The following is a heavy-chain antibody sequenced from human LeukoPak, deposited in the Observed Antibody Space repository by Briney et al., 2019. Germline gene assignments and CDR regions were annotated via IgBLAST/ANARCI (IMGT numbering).Heavy chain of an antibody. CDR3: ARDYYYYGMDV. J-gene: IGHJ6*02. CDR2: IWYDGSNK. CDR1: GFTFSSYG. Sequence: GGSLRLSCAASGFTFSSYGMHWVRQAPGKGLEWVAVIWYDGSNKYYADSVKGRFTISRDNSKNTLYLQMNSLRAEDTAVYYCARDYYYYGMDVWGQGTTVTVSS. V-gene: IGHV3-33*01.